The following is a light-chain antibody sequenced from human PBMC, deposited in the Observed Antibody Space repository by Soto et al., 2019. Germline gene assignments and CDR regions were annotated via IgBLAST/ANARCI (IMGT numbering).Light chain of an antibody. J-gene: IGLJ1*01. CDR3: VAWAGSLNGYV. CDR1: ASDIGTNT. Sequence: QSVLTQPPSASGTPGQRVSISCSGRASDIGTNTVNWYQQFPGTAPKLLLHSNDQRPSGVPDRFSGSKSGTSASLAISGIQSEDEADSYCVAWAGSLNGYVFGTGTKVTVL. V-gene: IGLV1-44*01. CDR2: SND.